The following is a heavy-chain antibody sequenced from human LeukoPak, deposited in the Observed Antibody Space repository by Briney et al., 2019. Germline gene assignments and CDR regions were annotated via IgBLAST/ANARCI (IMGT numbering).Heavy chain of an antibody. Sequence: GASVKVSCKASGGTFSSYAISWVRQAPGQGLEWMGGIIPIFGTANYAQKFQGRVTITADESTSTAYMELSSLRSEDTAVYYCARGHRLVGATSIDYFDYWGQGTLVTVSS. J-gene: IGHJ4*02. CDR1: GGTFSSYA. CDR2: IIPIFGTA. V-gene: IGHV1-69*13. D-gene: IGHD1-26*01. CDR3: ARGHRLVGATSIDYFDY.